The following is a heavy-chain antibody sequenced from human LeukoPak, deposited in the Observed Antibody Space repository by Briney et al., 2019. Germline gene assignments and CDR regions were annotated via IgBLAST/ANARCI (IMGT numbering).Heavy chain of an antibody. CDR2: ISSSSSTI. CDR3: ARDPYSVTIFGVVSGWFDP. V-gene: IGHV3-48*01. D-gene: IGHD3-3*01. Sequence: PGGSLRLSCAASGFTSSSYSMNWVRQAPGKGLEWVSYISSSSSTIYYADSVKGRFTISRDNAKNSLYLQMNSLRAEDTAVYYCARDPYSVTIFGVVSGWFDPWGQGTLVTVSS. CDR1: GFTSSSYS. J-gene: IGHJ5*02.